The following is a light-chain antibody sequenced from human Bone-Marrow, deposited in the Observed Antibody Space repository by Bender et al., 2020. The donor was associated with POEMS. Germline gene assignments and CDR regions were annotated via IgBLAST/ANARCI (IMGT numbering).Light chain of an antibody. V-gene: IGLV2-14*01. J-gene: IGLJ3*02. Sequence: QSALTKPASVSGSPGQSITMSCTGTSSDVGGHNYVSWYQQHPGKAPKLMIYDVSNRPSGVSNRFSGSKSGNTASLTISGLQAEDEADYYCSSYTSSSTLVFGGGTKLTVL. CDR2: DVS. CDR3: SSYTSSSTLV. CDR1: SSDVGGHNY.